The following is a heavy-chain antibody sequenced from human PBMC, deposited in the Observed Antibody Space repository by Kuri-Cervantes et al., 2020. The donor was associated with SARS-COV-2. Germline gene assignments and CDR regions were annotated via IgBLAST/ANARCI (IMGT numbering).Heavy chain of an antibody. CDR1: GFSLNTRGEG. Sequence: SGPTLVKPTQTLTLTCTFSGFSLNTRGEGVGWVRQPPGKALEWLALIYWDDDKRYSPSLKSRLTITKDTSKNQVVLTMTNMDPVDTATYYCAHSPRPYPHFDYWGQGTLVTVSS. V-gene: IGHV2-5*02. CDR3: AHSPRPYPHFDY. J-gene: IGHJ4*02. CDR2: IYWDDDK.